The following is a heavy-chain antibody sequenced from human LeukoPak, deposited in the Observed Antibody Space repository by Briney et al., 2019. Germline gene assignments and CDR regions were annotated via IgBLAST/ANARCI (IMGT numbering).Heavy chain of an antibody. V-gene: IGHV3-43*01. Sequence: QAGGSLRLSCAASEFTFDDYSMHWVRQAPGKGLEWVSLISWDGGATYYADSVKGRFTISRDNSKNSLYLQMNSLRTEDTAVYYCAKSDNPWEPVNPFDYWGQGTLVTVSS. CDR3: AKSDNPWEPVNPFDY. CDR1: EFTFDDYS. CDR2: ISWDGGAT. J-gene: IGHJ4*02. D-gene: IGHD1-26*01.